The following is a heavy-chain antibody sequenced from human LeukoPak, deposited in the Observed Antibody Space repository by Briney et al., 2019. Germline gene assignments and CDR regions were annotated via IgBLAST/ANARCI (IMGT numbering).Heavy chain of an antibody. CDR3: ARQVSDYGDPDY. J-gene: IGHJ4*02. D-gene: IGHD4-17*01. Sequence: GASLKISTKGSGSSFTSYWIGWVRQMPGKGLEWMGITYPGDSDTRYSPSFQGRVTISADKSISTAYLQWSSLKASDTAMYYCARQVSDYGDPDYWGQGTLVTVSS. CDR1: GSSFTSYW. V-gene: IGHV5-51*01. CDR2: TYPGDSDT.